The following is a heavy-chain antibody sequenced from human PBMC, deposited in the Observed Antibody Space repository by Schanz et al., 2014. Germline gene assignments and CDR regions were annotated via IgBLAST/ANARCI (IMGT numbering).Heavy chain of an antibody. Sequence: QVQLQESGPGLVKPSETLSLTCTVSGASISFYDWNWIRQSPGKGLEWIGYIYHSGSPIYNPSLQSRVTISKDTSKNQFSQKRGSVTAADTAMYFCARQGDVYRLDYWGQGTLVTVTS. J-gene: IGHJ4*02. CDR1: GASISFYD. CDR2: IYHSGSP. V-gene: IGHV4-59*08. CDR3: ARQGDVYRLDY. D-gene: IGHD1-26*01.